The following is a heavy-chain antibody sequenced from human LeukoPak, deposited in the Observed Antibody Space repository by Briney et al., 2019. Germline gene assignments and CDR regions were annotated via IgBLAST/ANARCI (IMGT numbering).Heavy chain of an antibody. CDR2: IYHSGST. J-gene: IGHJ4*02. V-gene: IGHV4-38-2*02. CDR3: ARALPSYDFWSGSSARPPLGY. Sequence: SETLSLTCTVSGYSISSGYCWGWIRQPPGKGLEWIGSIYHSGSTYYNPSLKSRVTISVDTSKNQFSLKLSSVTAADTAVYYCARALPSYDFWSGSSARPPLGYWGQGTLVTVSS. CDR1: GYSISSGYC. D-gene: IGHD3-3*01.